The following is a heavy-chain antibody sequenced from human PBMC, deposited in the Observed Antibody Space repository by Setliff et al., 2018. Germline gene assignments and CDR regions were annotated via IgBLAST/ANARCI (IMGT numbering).Heavy chain of an antibody. CDR1: GGSISGSSHY. CDR2: IYYTGST. D-gene: IGHD1-1*01. J-gene: IGHJ4*02. Sequence: KPSETLSLTCTVSGGSISGSSHYWGWIRQPPGKGLEWIGSIYYTGSTYYNPSLKSRVTMSVDTSKRQFSLKLGSATAADTAVYYCARDMGQPYYFESWGLGTLVTVSS. CDR3: ARDMGQPYYFES. V-gene: IGHV4-39*07.